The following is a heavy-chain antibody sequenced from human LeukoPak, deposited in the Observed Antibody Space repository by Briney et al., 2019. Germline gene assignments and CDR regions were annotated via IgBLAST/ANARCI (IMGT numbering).Heavy chain of an antibody. CDR3: AELGITMIGGV. V-gene: IGHV3-7*01. Sequence: GGSLRLSCAASGFTFSSYWMTWVRQAPGRGLEWVANINQDGSVKYYVDSLKGRFTISRDNAKNSQYLQMNSLRAEDTAVYYCAELGITMIGGVWGKGTTVTISS. D-gene: IGHD3-10*02. J-gene: IGHJ6*04. CDR2: INQDGSVK. CDR1: GFTFSSYW.